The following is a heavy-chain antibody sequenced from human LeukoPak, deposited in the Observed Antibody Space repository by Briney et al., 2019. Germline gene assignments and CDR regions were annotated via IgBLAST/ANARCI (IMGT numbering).Heavy chain of an antibody. J-gene: IGHJ3*02. CDR1: GFTFDDYA. CDR2: ISWNSGSI. V-gene: IGHV3-9*01. D-gene: IGHD3-10*01. Sequence: GRSLRLSCAASGFTFDDYAMPWVRQAPGKGLEWVSGISWNSGSIGYADSVKGRFTISRDNAKNSLYLQMTSLRAEDTALYYCAKGRLWFGELDAFDIWGQGTMVTVSS. CDR3: AKGRLWFGELDAFDI.